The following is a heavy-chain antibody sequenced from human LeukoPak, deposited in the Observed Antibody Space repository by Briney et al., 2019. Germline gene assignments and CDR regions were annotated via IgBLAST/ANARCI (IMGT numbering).Heavy chain of an antibody. V-gene: IGHV3-7*01. Sequence: GGSLRLSCAASGFTFSSYWMSWVRQAPGKGMEWVASIKQDGSEKYFVDSVKGRFTISRDNAKNSLYLQMNSLRAEDMAVYYCARGCSGGSCYESKFDPWGQGTLVTVSS. J-gene: IGHJ5*02. D-gene: IGHD2-15*01. CDR2: IKQDGSEK. CDR1: GFTFSSYW. CDR3: ARGCSGGSCYESKFDP.